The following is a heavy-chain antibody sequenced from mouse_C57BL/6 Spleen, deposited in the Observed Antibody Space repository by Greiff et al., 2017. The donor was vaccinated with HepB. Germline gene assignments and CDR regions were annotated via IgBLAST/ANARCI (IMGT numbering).Heavy chain of an antibody. CDR2: INPNNGGT. D-gene: IGHD4-1*01. V-gene: IGHV1-26*01. CDR1: GYTFTDYY. J-gene: IGHJ4*01. Sequence: EVQLQQSGPELVKPGASVKISCKASGYTFTDYYMNWVKQSHGKSLEWIGDINPNNGGTSYNQKFKGKATLTVDKSSSTAYMELRSLTSEDSAVYYCARSRWDVRAMDYWGQGTSVTVSS. CDR3: ARSRWDVRAMDY.